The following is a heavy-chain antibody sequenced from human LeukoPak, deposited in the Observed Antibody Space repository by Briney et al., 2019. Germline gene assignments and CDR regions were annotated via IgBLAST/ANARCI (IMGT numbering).Heavy chain of an antibody. D-gene: IGHD2-2*01. CDR1: GYSISSGYY. CDR3: ARPQGVVPAAIDY. J-gene: IGHJ4*02. V-gene: IGHV4-38-2*01. Sequence: SETLSLTCAVSGYSISSGYYWGWIRQPPGKGLEWIGSIYHSGSTYYNPSLKSRVTISVDTSKTQFSLKLSSVTAADTAVYYCARPQGVVPAAIDYWGQGTLVTVSS. CDR2: IYHSGST.